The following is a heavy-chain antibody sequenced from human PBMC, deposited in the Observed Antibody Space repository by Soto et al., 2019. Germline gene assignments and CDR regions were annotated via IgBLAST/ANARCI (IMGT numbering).Heavy chain of an antibody. V-gene: IGHV3-33*01. CDR1: GFTFSSYG. D-gene: IGHD2-15*01. Sequence: GGSLRLSCAASGFTFSSYGMHWVRQAPGKGLEWVAVIWYDGSNKYYADSVKGRFTISRDNSKNTLYLQMNSLRAEDTAVYYCARDPLVVAAYLDYYYYGMDVWGQGTTVTVSS. CDR3: ARDPLVVAAYLDYYYYGMDV. J-gene: IGHJ6*02. CDR2: IWYDGSNK.